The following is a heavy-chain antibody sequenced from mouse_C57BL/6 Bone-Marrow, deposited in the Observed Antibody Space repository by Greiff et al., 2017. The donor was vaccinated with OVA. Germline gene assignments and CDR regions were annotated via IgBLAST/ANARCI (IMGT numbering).Heavy chain of an antibody. V-gene: IGHV1-69*01. CDR3: GRLRRGYYYAMDY. D-gene: IGHD2-12*01. J-gene: IGHJ4*01. CDR1: GYTFTSYW. Sequence: QVQLQQSGAELVMPGASVKLSCKASGYTFTSYWMHWVKQRPGQGLEWIGEIDPSDSYTNYNQKFKGKSTLTVDKSSSTAYMQLSSLTSEDSAVYYCGRLRRGYYYAMDYWGQGTSVTVSS. CDR2: IDPSDSYT.